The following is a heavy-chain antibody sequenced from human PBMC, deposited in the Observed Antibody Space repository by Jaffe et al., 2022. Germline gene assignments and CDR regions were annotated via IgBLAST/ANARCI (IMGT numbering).Heavy chain of an antibody. J-gene: IGHJ4*02. V-gene: IGHV3-11*01. CDR1: GFTFTDYY. Sequence: QVQLVESGGGLVKPGGSLRLSCAASGFTFTDYYMNWIRQAPGKGLEWLSYISTRGSTIYYTDSVKGRFTISRDNAKNSLYLQMNSLRVEDTAVYYCARDSAGQGYFDFWGQGTLVTVSS. CDR2: ISTRGSTI. CDR3: ARDSAGQGYFDF.